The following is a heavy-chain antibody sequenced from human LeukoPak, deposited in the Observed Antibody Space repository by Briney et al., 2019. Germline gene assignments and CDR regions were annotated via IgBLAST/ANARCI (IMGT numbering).Heavy chain of an antibody. CDR2: ISAGGDST. CDR3: AAPPRAGARPPYDY. V-gene: IGHV3-23*01. Sequence: GGSLRLSCATSGFTFSSYGMSWVRQAPGKGREWISAISAGGDSTYYADSVRGRFTISKDESKTTLFLQMNSLRAEDTAIYYCAAPPRAGARPPYDYWGHGAQVTVSS. J-gene: IGHJ4*01. D-gene: IGHD6-6*01. CDR1: GFTFSSYG.